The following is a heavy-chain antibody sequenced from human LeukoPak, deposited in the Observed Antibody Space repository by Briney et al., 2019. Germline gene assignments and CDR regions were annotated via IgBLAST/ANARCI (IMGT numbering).Heavy chain of an antibody. J-gene: IGHJ4*02. CDR1: GYTFTSYA. CDR3: AREGSSGWHLYFDY. Sequence: GASVKVSCKASGYTFTSYAMHWVRQAPGQGLEWMGWISAYNGNTNYAQKLQGRVTMTTDTSTSTAYMELRSLRSDDTAVYYCAREGSSGWHLYFDYWGQGTLVTVSS. V-gene: IGHV1-18*01. CDR2: ISAYNGNT. D-gene: IGHD6-19*01.